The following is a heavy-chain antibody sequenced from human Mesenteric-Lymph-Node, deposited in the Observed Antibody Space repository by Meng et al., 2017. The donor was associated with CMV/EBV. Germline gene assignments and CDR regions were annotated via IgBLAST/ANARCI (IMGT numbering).Heavy chain of an antibody. Sequence: GESLKISCAASGFTFSSYGMHWVRQAPGKGLEWVAVISYDGSNEYYADSVKGRFTISRDNSKNTLYLQMNSLRAEDTALYYCAKATYYDDSTGYYGFFYGMDVWGQGTTVTVSS. J-gene: IGHJ6*02. CDR2: ISYDGSNE. V-gene: IGHV3-30*12. CDR1: GFTFSSYG. D-gene: IGHD3-22*01. CDR3: AKATYYDDSTGYYGFFYGMDV.